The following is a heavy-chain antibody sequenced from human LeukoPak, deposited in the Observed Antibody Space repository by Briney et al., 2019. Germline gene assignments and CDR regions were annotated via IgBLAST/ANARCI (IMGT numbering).Heavy chain of an antibody. CDR3: ARESITMIAVTYWSFDL. Sequence: GGSLRLSCAASGFTFSNYNMNWVRQAPGKGLEWVSSIGSSSSYIYYADSLKGRFTISRDNAKNSLYLQMNSLRAEDAAMYYCARESITMIAVTYWSFDLWGRGTLDTVS. D-gene: IGHD3-22*01. CDR2: IGSSSSYI. CDR1: GFTFSNYN. J-gene: IGHJ2*01. V-gene: IGHV3-21*01.